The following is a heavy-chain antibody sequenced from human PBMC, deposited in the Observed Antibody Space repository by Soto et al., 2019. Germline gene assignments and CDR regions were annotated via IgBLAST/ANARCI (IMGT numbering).Heavy chain of an antibody. CDR2: IYYSGST. J-gene: IGHJ4*02. V-gene: IGHV4-31*03. CDR3: ARVWGYGGNSRFDY. D-gene: IGHD4-17*01. Sequence: QVQLQESGPGLVKPSQTLSLTCTVSGGSISSGGYYWSWVRQHPGKGLDLIGYIYYSGSTYYNPSLNRRVILSLDTSKNQYSLKLSSVTAADTAVYDCARVWGYGGNSRFDYWGQGTLVIDSS. CDR1: GGSISSGGYY.